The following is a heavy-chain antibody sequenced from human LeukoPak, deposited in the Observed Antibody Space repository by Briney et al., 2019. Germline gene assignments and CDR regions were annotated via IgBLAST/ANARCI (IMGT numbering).Heavy chain of an antibody. CDR3: ARQXGYNYYX. J-gene: IGHJ4*01. D-gene: IGHD5-24*01. V-gene: IGHV3-30-3*01. CDR1: GFTFSSYA. CDR2: ISYDGSNK. Sequence: PGRSLRLSCAASGFTFSSYAMHWVRQAPGKGLEWVAVISYDGSNKYYADSVKGRFTISRDNSKNTLYLQMNSLRAEDTAVYYCARQXGYNYYXWGXGTXVXVSS.